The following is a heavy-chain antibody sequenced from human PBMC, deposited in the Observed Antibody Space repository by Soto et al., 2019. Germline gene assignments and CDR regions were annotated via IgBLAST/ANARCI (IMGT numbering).Heavy chain of an antibody. V-gene: IGHV3-33*06. J-gene: IGHJ4*02. CDR3: AKSDYDYVWGSYRQYYFDY. D-gene: IGHD3-16*02. CDR2: IWYDGSNK. Sequence: GGSLRLSCAASGFTFSSYGMHWVRQAPGKGLEWVAVIWYDGSNKYYADSVKGRFTISRDNSKNTLYLQMNSLRAEDMAVYYCAKSDYDYVWGSYRQYYFDYWGQGTLVTVSS. CDR1: GFTFSSYG.